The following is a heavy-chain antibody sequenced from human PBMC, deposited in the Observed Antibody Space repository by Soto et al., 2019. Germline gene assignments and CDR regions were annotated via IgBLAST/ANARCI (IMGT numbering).Heavy chain of an antibody. V-gene: IGHV4-34*01. CDR2: INHSGST. Sequence: QVQLQQWGAGLLKPSETLSLTCAVYGGSFSGYYWSWIRQPPGKGLEWIGEINHSGSTNYNPSLKSRVTISVDTSKNQFSLKLSSVTAADTAVYYCAAVTSGTTYPYYFDYWGQGTLVTVSS. CDR1: GGSFSGYY. D-gene: IGHD4-17*01. CDR3: AAVTSGTTYPYYFDY. J-gene: IGHJ4*02.